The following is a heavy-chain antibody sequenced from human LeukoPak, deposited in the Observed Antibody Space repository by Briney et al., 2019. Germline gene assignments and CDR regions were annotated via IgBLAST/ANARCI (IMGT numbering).Heavy chain of an antibody. V-gene: IGHV4-59*01. CDR3: ARYVVVTAQFDY. CDR1: GGSISSYY. Sequence: PSETLSLTCTVSGGSISSYYWSWIRQPPGKGLEWIGYIYYSGSTNYNPSLKSRVTISVDTSKNQFSLKLSSVTAADTAVYYCARYVVVTAQFDYRGQGTLVTVSS. CDR2: IYYSGST. D-gene: IGHD2-21*02. J-gene: IGHJ4*02.